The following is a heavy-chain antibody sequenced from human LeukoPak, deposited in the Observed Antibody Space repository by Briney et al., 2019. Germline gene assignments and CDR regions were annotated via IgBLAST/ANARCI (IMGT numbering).Heavy chain of an antibody. J-gene: IGHJ4*02. CDR3: AKDTVTYSSGWYAFDY. Sequence: HSGGSLRLSYAASGFTFSSYGMHWVRQAPGKGLEWVAFIRYDGSNKYYADSVKGRFTISRDNSKNTLYLQMNSLRAEDTAVYYCAKDTVTYSSGWYAFDYWGQGTLVTVSS. D-gene: IGHD6-19*01. CDR2: IRYDGSNK. CDR1: GFTFSSYG. V-gene: IGHV3-30*02.